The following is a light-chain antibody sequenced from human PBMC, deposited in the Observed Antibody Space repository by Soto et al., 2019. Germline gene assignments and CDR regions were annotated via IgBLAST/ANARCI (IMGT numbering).Light chain of an antibody. V-gene: IGLV2-8*01. CDR2: EVS. CDR3: SSYAGSNNVV. CDR1: SSDVGGYNY. Sequence: QSVLTQPPSASGSPGQSVTISCTGTSSDVGGYNYVSWYQQHPGKAPKLMTYEVSKRPSGVPDRFSGSKSGNTASQTVSGLQAEDEADYYCSSYAGSNNVVFGGGTKLTVL. J-gene: IGLJ2*01.